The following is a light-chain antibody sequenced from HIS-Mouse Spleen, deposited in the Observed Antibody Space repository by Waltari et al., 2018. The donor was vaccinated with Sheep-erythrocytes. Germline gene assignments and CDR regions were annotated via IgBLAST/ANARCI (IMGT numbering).Light chain of an antibody. CDR3: AAWDDSLNGPV. Sequence: QSVLTQPPSASGTPGQRVTIACSGSSSNIGSNTVPWSQQLPGTAPKLHIYSNNQRPSGVPDRFSGSKSGTSASLAISGLQSEDEADYYCAAWDDSLNGPVFGGGTNLTVL. CDR2: SNN. V-gene: IGLV1-44*01. J-gene: IGLJ3*02. CDR1: SSNIGSNT.